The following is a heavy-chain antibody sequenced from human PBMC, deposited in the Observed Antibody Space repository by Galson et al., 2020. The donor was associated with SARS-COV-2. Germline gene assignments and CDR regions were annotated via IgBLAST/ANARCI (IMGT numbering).Heavy chain of an antibody. J-gene: IGHJ4*02. CDR1: GFTFSSYA. D-gene: IGHD1-26*01. CDR2: ISGSGGST. V-gene: IGHV3-23*01. Sequence: GESLKISCAASGFTFSSYAMSWVRQAPGKGLEWVSAISGSGGSTYYADSVKGRFTISRDNSKNTLYLQMNSLRAEDTAVYYCAKSIVGPTRGGHFGGYWGQGTLVTVSS. CDR3: AKSIVGPTRGGHFGGY.